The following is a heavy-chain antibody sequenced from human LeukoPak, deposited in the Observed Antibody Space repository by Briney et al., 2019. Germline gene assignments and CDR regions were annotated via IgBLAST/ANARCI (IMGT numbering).Heavy chain of an antibody. CDR3: ARGRQGWLRLGACYFDY. V-gene: IGHV4-34*01. D-gene: IGHD5-12*01. J-gene: IGHJ4*02. CDR2: INHSGST. CDR1: GGSFSGYY. Sequence: SETLSLTCAVYGGSFSGYYWSWIRQPPGKGLEWIGEINHSGSTNYNPSLKSRVTISVDTSKNQFSLKLSSVTAADTAVYYCARGRQGWLRLGACYFDYWGQGTLVTASS.